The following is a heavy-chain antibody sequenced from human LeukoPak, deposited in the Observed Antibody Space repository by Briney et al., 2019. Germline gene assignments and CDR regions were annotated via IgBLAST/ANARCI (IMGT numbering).Heavy chain of an antibody. CDR3: ARANPVYGDFDY. V-gene: IGHV3-53*01. CDR2: IFPAGRT. D-gene: IGHD4-17*01. Sequence: GGSLRLSCTMSGLTVNDNYMSWVRQSPGKGLEWVSVIFPAGRTYQADSVKGRFTISRDRPKNTLFLQMNSLRADDTALYHCARANPVYGDFDYWGQGILVTVSS. CDR1: GLTVNDNY. J-gene: IGHJ4*02.